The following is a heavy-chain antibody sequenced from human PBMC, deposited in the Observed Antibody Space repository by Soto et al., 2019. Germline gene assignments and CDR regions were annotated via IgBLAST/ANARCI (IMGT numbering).Heavy chain of an antibody. CDR2: ISYDGSNK. CDR1: GFTFSSYA. J-gene: IGHJ4*02. V-gene: IGHV3-30-3*01. CDR3: ARDKSEGFDY. Sequence: QVQLVESGGGVVQPGRSLRLSCAASGFTFSSYAMHWVRQAPGKGVEWVAVISYDGSNKYYADSVKGRFTISRDNSKKTLYLQMNSLRAEDTAVYYCARDKSEGFDYWGQGTLVTVSS.